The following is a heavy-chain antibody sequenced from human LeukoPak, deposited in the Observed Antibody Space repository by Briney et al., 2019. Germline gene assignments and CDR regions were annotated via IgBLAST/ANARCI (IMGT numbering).Heavy chain of an antibody. CDR1: GGTFSSYA. J-gene: IGHJ4*02. D-gene: IGHD3-22*01. CDR3: ARDLFFDSSGYDY. CDR2: IIPILGIA. Sequence: ASVKVSCKASGGTFSSYAISWVRQAPGQGLEWMGRIIPILGIANYAQKFQGRVTITADKSTSTAYMELSSLSSEDTAVYYCARDLFFDSSGYDYWGQGTMVTVSS. V-gene: IGHV1-69*04.